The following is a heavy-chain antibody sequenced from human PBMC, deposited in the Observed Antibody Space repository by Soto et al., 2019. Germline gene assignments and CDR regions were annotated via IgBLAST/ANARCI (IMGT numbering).Heavy chain of an antibody. CDR1: GFTFSNYA. Sequence: QVHLVESGGGVVQPGRSLRLSCAASGFTFSNYAMHWVRQAPGKGLEWVVVISHDGSDNYNANSVKGRFTISRDNSKNTLYLQMNSRRAEDTAVYYCARDTGPNGYNYYYFGMDVWGQGTTVTVSS. D-gene: IGHD5-18*01. J-gene: IGHJ6*02. V-gene: IGHV3-30-3*01. CDR2: ISHDGSDN. CDR3: ARDTGPNGYNYYYFGMDV.